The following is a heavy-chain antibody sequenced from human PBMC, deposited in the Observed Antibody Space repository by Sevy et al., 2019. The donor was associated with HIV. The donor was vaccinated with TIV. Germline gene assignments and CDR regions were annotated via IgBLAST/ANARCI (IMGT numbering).Heavy chain of an antibody. J-gene: IGHJ5*02. CDR2: IYYSGST. D-gene: IGHD2-2*01. V-gene: IGHV4-59*12. CDR3: ARGGAVVPAAKNWFDP. CDR1: GGSISSYY. Sequence: SETLSLTCTVSGGSISSYYWSWIRQPPGKGLEWIGYIYYSGSTNYNPSLKSRVTISVDTSKNQFSLKLSSVTAADTAVYYCARGGAVVPAAKNWFDPWGQGTLVTVSS.